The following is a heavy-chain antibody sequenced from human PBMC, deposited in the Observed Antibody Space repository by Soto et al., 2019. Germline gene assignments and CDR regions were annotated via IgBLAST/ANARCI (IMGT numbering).Heavy chain of an antibody. Sequence: QVQLVQSGAEVKKPGSSVKVSCKSSGGTFTNYTITWVRQAPGQGLEWMGRIIPILDVANYAQKFQGRVTITADKSTSTAYMEMSSLRSEDTAVYYCATLHVMTTVTRGVDYWGQGTLVTVSS. CDR1: GGTFTNYT. J-gene: IGHJ4*02. V-gene: IGHV1-69*02. D-gene: IGHD4-17*01. CDR2: IIPILDVA. CDR3: ATLHVMTTVTRGVDY.